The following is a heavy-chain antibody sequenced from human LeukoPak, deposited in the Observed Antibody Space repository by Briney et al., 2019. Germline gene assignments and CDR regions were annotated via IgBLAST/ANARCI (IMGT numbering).Heavy chain of an antibody. CDR3: ARGYYDSSGSIYYYYYYMDV. V-gene: IGHV1-69*05. J-gene: IGHJ6*03. D-gene: IGHD3-22*01. CDR1: GGTFSSYA. Sequence: ASVKVSRKASGGTFSSYAISWVRQAPGQGLEWMGGIIPIFGTANYAQKFQGRVTITTDESTSTAYMELSSLRSEDTAVYYCARGYYDSSGSIYYYYYYMDVWGKGTTVTASS. CDR2: IIPIFGTA.